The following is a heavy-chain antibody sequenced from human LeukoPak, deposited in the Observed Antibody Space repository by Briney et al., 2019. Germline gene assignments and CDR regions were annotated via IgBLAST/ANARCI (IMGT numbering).Heavy chain of an antibody. J-gene: IGHJ4*02. CDR1: GYSFTNYW. Sequence: GESLKISCKGSGYSFTNYWIGCVRQMPGKGLEWMGIIYPGDSETRYSPSFQGQVTISADKSISTAYLQWSSLKASDTAMYYCARQHLYCSSTSCFDYWGQGTLVTFSS. CDR2: IYPGDSET. D-gene: IGHD2-2*01. CDR3: ARQHLYCSSTSCFDY. V-gene: IGHV5-51*01.